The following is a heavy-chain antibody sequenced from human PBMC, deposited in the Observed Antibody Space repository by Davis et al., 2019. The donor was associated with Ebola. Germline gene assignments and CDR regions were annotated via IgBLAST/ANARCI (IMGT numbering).Heavy chain of an antibody. V-gene: IGHV1-3*01. Sequence: ASVKVSCKASGYTFTNYAMHWVGQAPGQRLEWMGWINAGNGNTKYSQKFQGRVTMTRDTSTSTVYMELSSLRSEDTAVYYCARDQATVTTSYFDYWGQGTLVTVSS. CDR2: INAGNGNT. J-gene: IGHJ4*02. CDR3: ARDQATVTTSYFDY. D-gene: IGHD4-11*01. CDR1: GYTFTNYA.